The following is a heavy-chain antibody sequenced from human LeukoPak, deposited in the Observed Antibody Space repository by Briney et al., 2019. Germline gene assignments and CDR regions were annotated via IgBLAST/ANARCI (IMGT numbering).Heavy chain of an antibody. V-gene: IGHV3-21*01. J-gene: IGHJ4*02. Sequence: GGSLRLSCAASGFTFSSYSMNWVRQAPGKGLEWVSSISSSSCYIYYADSVKGRFTISRDNAKNSLYLQMNSLRAEDTAVYYCARDCPVVTALLDYWGQGTLVTVSS. D-gene: IGHD4-23*01. CDR3: ARDCPVVTALLDY. CDR2: ISSSSCYI. CDR1: GFTFSSYS.